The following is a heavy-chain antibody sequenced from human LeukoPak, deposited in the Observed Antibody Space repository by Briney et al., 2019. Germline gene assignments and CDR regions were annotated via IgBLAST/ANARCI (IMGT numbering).Heavy chain of an antibody. Sequence: GASVKVSCKASGGTFSSYAISWVRQAPGQGLEWMGGIIPIFGTANYAQKFQGRVTITTDKSTSTAYMELSSLRSEDTAVYYCARWSGPVIGRYYFDYWGQGTLVTVSS. CDR3: ARWSGPVIGRYYFDY. V-gene: IGHV1-69*05. J-gene: IGHJ4*02. D-gene: IGHD3-3*01. CDR2: IIPIFGTA. CDR1: GGTFSSYA.